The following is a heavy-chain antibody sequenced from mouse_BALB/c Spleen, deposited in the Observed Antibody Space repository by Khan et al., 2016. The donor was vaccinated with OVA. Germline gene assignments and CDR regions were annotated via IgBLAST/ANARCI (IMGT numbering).Heavy chain of an antibody. CDR3: TRGGYGSPFAY. Sequence: LQQSGPELVRPGASVKMSCKASGYTFTSFWINWVKQRPGQGLEWIGMIDPSKSETRLNQKFKDKATLNVDKSSNTAYMQLSRLTSEDSAVYYCTRGGYGSPFAYWGQGTLVTVSA. D-gene: IGHD1-1*01. V-gene: IGHV1S127*01. J-gene: IGHJ3*01. CDR1: GYTFTSFW. CDR2: IDPSKSET.